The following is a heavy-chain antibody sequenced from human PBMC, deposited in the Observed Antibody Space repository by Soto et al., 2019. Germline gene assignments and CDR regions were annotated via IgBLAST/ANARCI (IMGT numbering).Heavy chain of an antibody. CDR2: IIPIFGTA. CDR3: ASGGDTVTTSYYYYGMDV. J-gene: IGHJ6*02. CDR1: GGTFSSYA. D-gene: IGHD4-17*01. V-gene: IGHV1-69*13. Sequence: SVKVSCKASGGTFSSYAISWVRQAPGQGLEWMGGIIPIFGTANYAQKFQGRVTITADESTSTAYMELSSLRSEDTAVYYCASGGDTVTTSYYYYGMDVWGQGTTVTVSS.